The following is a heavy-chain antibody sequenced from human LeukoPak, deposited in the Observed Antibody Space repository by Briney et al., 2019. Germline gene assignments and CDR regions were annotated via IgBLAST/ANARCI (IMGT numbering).Heavy chain of an antibody. CDR2: ISAYNGNT. V-gene: IGHV1-18*01. CDR1: GYTFTSYG. D-gene: IGHD1-26*01. CDR3: ARQSTGSYYSPIDY. Sequence: WASVKVSCKASGYTFTSYGISWVRQAPGQGLEWMGWISAYNGNTNYAQKLQGRVTMTTDTSTSTAYMELRSLRSDDTAMYNCARQSTGSYYSPIDYWGQGTLVTVSS. J-gene: IGHJ4*02.